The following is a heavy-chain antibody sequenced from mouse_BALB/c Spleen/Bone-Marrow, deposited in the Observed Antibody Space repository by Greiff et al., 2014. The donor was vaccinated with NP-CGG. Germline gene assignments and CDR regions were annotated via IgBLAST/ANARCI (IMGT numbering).Heavy chain of an antibody. CDR3: ASYYYGSSSFAY. Sequence: VQLKESGAELVKPGASVKLSCTAPGFNIKDTYMHWVKQRPEQGLEWIGRIDPANGNTKYDPKFQGKATITADTSSNTAYLQLSSLTSKDTAVYYCASYYYGSSSFAYWGQGTLVTVSA. V-gene: IGHV14-3*02. CDR2: IDPANGNT. D-gene: IGHD1-1*01. J-gene: IGHJ3*01. CDR1: GFNIKDTY.